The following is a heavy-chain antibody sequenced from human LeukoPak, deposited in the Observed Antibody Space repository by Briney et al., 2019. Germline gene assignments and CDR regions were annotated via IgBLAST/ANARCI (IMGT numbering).Heavy chain of an antibody. Sequence: ASVKVSCKASGYTFTNFDINWVRQAPGQGLEWMGWMNPVSGNAGSAQKFQGRVSLTRDTSITTAYMELSSLRSDDTAVYYCAREDEFINGMDVWGQGTTVTVSS. CDR1: GYTFTNFD. D-gene: IGHD3-10*01. J-gene: IGHJ6*02. CDR2: MNPVSGNA. V-gene: IGHV1-8*01. CDR3: AREDEFINGMDV.